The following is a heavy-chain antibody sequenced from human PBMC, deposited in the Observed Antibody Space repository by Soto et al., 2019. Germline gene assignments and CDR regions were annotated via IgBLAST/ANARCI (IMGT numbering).Heavy chain of an antibody. CDR2: IVVGSGNT. CDR1: GFTFTSSA. V-gene: IGHV1-58*01. Sequence: QMQLVQSGPEVKKPGTSVKVSCKASGFTFTSSAVQWVRQARGQRLEWIGWIVVGSGNTNYAQKFQERVTITRDMSTSTAYMELSSLRSEDTAVYYCAVPGYDYYDSSGYDYWGQGTLVTVSS. CDR3: AVPGYDYYDSSGYDY. D-gene: IGHD3-22*01. J-gene: IGHJ4*02.